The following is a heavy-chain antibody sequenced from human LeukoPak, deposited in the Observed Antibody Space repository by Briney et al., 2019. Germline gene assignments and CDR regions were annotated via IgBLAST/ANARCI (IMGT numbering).Heavy chain of an antibody. V-gene: IGHV4-34*01. CDR2: INHSGST. CDR1: GGSFSGYY. CDR3: ARVQIVVVPAAKGRYYMDV. D-gene: IGHD2-2*01. J-gene: IGHJ6*03. Sequence: SETLSLTCAVYGGSFSGYYWSWLRQPPGKGLEWIGEINHSGSTNYNPSLKSRVTISVDTSKNQFSLKLSSVTAADTAVYYCARVQIVVVPAAKGRYYMDVWGKGTTVTVSS.